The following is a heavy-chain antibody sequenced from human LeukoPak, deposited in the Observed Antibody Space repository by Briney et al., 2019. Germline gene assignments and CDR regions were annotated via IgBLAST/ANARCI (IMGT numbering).Heavy chain of an antibody. V-gene: IGHV3-21*01. Sequence: GGSLRLSCAASGFTFSSYSMNWVRQTPGKGLEWVSSISSTGTYIYYADSVKGRFTISRDNAKNSLYLQLNSLRAEDTAVYYCAREPTAMILWGQGTLVTVSS. D-gene: IGHD5-18*01. J-gene: IGHJ4*02. CDR2: ISSTGTYI. CDR3: AREPTAMIL. CDR1: GFTFSSYS.